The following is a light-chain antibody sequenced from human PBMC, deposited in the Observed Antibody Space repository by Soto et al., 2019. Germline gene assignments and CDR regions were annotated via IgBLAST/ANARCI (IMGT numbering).Light chain of an antibody. J-gene: IGKJ2*01. CDR2: AAS. Sequence: DIQMTQSPSSLSASVGDRFTITCRASQSIDNFLNWYQQKPGKAPNLLIYAASSLQSGVSSRFSGSGSGTDFTLTISSLQPEDSATYYCQQSYSLPYAFGQGTKVDIK. CDR1: QSIDNF. V-gene: IGKV1-39*01. CDR3: QQSYSLPYA.